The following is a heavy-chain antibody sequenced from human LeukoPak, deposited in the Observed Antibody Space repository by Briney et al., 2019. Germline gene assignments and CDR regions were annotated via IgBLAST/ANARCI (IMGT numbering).Heavy chain of an antibody. V-gene: IGHV3-66*01. CDR3: AREMGGYYFDN. D-gene: IGHD1-26*01. J-gene: IGHJ4*02. CDR2: IYSGGST. CDR1: GFTLSSNY. Sequence: PGGSLRLSCAASGFTLSSNYMNWVRQAPGKGLEWVSVIYSGGSTYYADSVKGRFTISRDNSKNTLYLQMNSLRAEDTAVYYCAREMGGYYFDNWGQGTLVTVSS.